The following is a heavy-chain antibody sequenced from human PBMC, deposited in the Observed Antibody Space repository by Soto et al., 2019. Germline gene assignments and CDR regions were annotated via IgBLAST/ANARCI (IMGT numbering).Heavy chain of an antibody. V-gene: IGHV4-59*01. D-gene: IGHD2-21*01. CDR2: MYNSGST. Sequence: SETLSLTCTVSGGSISRYYWSWIRQPPGKGLEWIGYMYNSGSTIYNPSLESRATISVDTSKNQFSLQLNSVTAADTAVYYCARLNGYCVGTNCHGYYGMDVWGQGTTVTVSS. CDR3: ARLNGYCVGTNCHGYYGMDV. CDR1: GGSISRYY. J-gene: IGHJ6*02.